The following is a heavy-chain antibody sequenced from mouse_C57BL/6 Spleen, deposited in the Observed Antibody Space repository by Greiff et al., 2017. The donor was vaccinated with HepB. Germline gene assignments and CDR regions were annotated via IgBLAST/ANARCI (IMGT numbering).Heavy chain of an antibody. J-gene: IGHJ2*01. CDR2: INPSSGYT. CDR3: ARGITTIVATDFDY. D-gene: IGHD1-1*01. V-gene: IGHV1-7*01. CDR1: GFTFTSYW. Sequence: QVQLQQSGVELAKPGASVKLSCKASGFTFTSYWMHWVKQRPGQGLEWIGYINPSSGYTKYNHKVKDKATLTADKSSSTAYMPLSSLTYEDSAVYYCARGITTIVATDFDYWGQGTTLTVSS.